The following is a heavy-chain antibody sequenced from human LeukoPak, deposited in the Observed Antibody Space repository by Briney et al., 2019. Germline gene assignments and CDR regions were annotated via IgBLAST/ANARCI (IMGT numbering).Heavy chain of an antibody. Sequence: HAGGSLRLSCAASGFTFNTYAMHWVRQAPGKGLEWVAVVWYDGSDTYYGDSVKGRFTISGDNSKNTLYLQMNSLRGEDTAVYYCARGGSTWCYFDYWGQGTLVTVSS. J-gene: IGHJ4*02. CDR3: ARGGSTWCYFDY. D-gene: IGHD6-13*01. CDR2: VWYDGSDT. CDR1: GFTFNTYA. V-gene: IGHV3-33*01.